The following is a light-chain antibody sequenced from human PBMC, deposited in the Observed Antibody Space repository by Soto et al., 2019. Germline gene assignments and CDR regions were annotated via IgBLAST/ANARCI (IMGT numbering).Light chain of an antibody. V-gene: IGKV1-5*01. CDR3: QQYNHY. CDR1: GNINKW. Sequence: DIPMTQSPSTLSASVGDRVTITCRAAGNINKWLAWYQQKPGKAPKLLIYDASSLESGVPSRFSGSGSGTEFTLTISSLQPDDFATYYCQQYNHYFGPGTRVDIQ. J-gene: IGKJ3*01. CDR2: DAS.